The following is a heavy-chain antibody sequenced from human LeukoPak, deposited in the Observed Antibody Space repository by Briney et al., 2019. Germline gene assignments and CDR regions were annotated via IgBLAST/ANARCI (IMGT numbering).Heavy chain of an antibody. CDR2: INTDGSST. J-gene: IGHJ4*02. D-gene: IGHD2-2*01. CDR1: GFTFSSYW. V-gene: IGHV3-74*01. Sequence: GGSLRLSCAASGFTFSSYWMHWVRQAPGKGLVWVSRINTDGSSTSYADSVKGRFTISRDNAKNTLYLQMNSLRAEDTAVYYCARVVGDIVVVPAALDYWGQGTLVTVSS. CDR3: ARVVGDIVVVPAALDY.